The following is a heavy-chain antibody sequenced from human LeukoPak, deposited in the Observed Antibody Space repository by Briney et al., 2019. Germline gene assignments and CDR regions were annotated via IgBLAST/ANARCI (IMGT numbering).Heavy chain of an antibody. D-gene: IGHD3-3*01. V-gene: IGHV3-23*01. CDR3: AKRFWSGYYPNY. CDR1: GFTFSNYA. J-gene: IGHJ4*02. CDR2: SGRGGST. Sequence: PGGSLRLSCAASGFTFSNYAMSWVRQAPGKGLEWVSGSGRGGSTYYADSVKGRFTISRDNSKNTLYLQMNRLSGADTPVYYCAKRFWSGYYPNYWGQGTLVTVSS.